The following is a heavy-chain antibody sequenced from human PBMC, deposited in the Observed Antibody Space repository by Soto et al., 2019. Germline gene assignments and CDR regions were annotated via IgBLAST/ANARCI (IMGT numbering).Heavy chain of an antibody. CDR1: GGSISSSNW. V-gene: IGHV4-4*02. J-gene: IGHJ3*02. CDR2: IYHSGRT. CDR3: ARVGYCGGDCYDYDAFDI. Sequence: QVQLQESGPGLVKPSGTLSLTCAVSGGSISSSNWWRWVRQHPGQGLEWIGEIYHSGRTNYSPSLKSLITMSVAKANYQFSQKRSSVTDAYKAVYYCARVGYCGGDCYDYDAFDIWGQGTMVTVSS. D-gene: IGHD2-21*02.